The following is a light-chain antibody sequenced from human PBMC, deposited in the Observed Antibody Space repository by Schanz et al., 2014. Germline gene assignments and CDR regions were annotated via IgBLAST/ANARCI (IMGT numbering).Light chain of an antibody. CDR2: EVT. J-gene: IGLJ3*02. V-gene: IGLV2-11*01. CDR1: SSDVGVSNY. Sequence: QSALTQPASVSGSPGQSITISCTGTSSDVGVSNYVSWYQQHPGKAPKLMIYEVTKRPSGVPDRFSGSKSANTASLTISDLQAEDEADYYCCSYAGTYTWVFGGGTKLPVL. CDR3: CSYAGTYTWV.